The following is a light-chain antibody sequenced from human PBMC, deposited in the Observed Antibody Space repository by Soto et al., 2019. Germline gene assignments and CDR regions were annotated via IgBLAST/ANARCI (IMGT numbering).Light chain of an antibody. CDR3: QCCESARASWV. CDR1: RSNLGGGYD. V-gene: IGLV1-40*01. CDR2: GNI. J-gene: IGLJ3*02. Sequence: QSVLTQPPSVSGAPGQRVTISCTGSRSNLGGGYDVHWYQQLPGTAPKIIIYGNINRPPGVPHRFSGSKSGTAASLAITGLEAQDEDESDYQCCESARASWVFGAGTQLTVL.